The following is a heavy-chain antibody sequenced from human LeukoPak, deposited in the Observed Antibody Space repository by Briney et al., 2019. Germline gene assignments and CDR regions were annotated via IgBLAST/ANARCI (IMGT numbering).Heavy chain of an antibody. CDR1: GYTFTSYD. J-gene: IGHJ6*02. V-gene: IGHV1-8*01. Sequence: ASVKVSCKASGYTFTSYDINWVRQATGQGLEWMGWMNPNSGNTGYAQKFQGRVTMTRNTSISTAYMELSSLRSEDTAVYYCARDTYYDSWSGPPGDYGMDVWGQGTTVTVSS. CDR2: MNPNSGNT. CDR3: ARDTYYDSWSGPPGDYGMDV. D-gene: IGHD3-3*01.